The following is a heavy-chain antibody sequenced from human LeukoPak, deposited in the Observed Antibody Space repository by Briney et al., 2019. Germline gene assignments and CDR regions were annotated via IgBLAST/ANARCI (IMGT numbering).Heavy chain of an antibody. Sequence: PSETLSLTCTVSGGSISSNGYYWGWIRQPPGKGLEWIGSFYYTGSTFYSPSLKSRVIISVDTSKNQFSLKLSSVTAADTAVYYCARRSGTYHAFDIWGQGTMVTVSS. J-gene: IGHJ3*02. D-gene: IGHD1-26*01. CDR2: FYYTGST. V-gene: IGHV4-39*01. CDR1: GGSISSNGYY. CDR3: ARRSGTYHAFDI.